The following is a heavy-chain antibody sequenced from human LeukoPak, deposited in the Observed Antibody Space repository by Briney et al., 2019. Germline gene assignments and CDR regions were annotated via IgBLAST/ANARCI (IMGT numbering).Heavy chain of an antibody. CDR3: ARDLSSITMVRGVITFDY. D-gene: IGHD3-10*01. V-gene: IGHV1-2*02. CDR1: GYTFTGYY. CDR2: INPNSSGT. Sequence: ASVKVSCKASGYTFTGYYMHWVRQAPGQGLEGMGWINPNSSGTYYAQKFQGRVTMTRDTSISTAYMELSRLRSDDTAVYYCARDLSSITMVRGVITFDYWGQGTLVTVSS. J-gene: IGHJ4*02.